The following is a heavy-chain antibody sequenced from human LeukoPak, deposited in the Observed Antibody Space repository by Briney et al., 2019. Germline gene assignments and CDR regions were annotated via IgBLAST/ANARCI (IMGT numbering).Heavy chain of an antibody. D-gene: IGHD4/OR15-4a*01. Sequence: GGSLRLSCAASGFTFSSDGMHCVRQAPGKGLEWGSFISSSSSYIYYADSVRGRVTISRDNAKKTLYLHMNRLRAEDTAVYYCSRDGAIGRVPYYMDVWGKGTTVTVSS. J-gene: IGHJ6*03. CDR3: SRDGAIGRVPYYMDV. CDR1: GFTFSSDG. V-gene: IGHV3-21*01. CDR2: ISSSSSYI.